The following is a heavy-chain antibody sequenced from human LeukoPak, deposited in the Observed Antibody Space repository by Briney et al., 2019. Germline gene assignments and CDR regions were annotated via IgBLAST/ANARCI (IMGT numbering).Heavy chain of an antibody. CDR2: INPNSGDT. CDR3: ARGGLRVMVYRLYYMDV. V-gene: IGHV1-2*02. J-gene: IGHJ6*03. D-gene: IGHD2-8*01. Sequence: ASVKVSCKASGYSFTGYYMHWVRQAPGQGLEWMGWINPNSGDTKYAQKFQGRVTMTRDTSISTAYMELTRLRSDDTAVYYCARGGLRVMVYRLYYMDVWGKGTTVTISS. CDR1: GYSFTGYY.